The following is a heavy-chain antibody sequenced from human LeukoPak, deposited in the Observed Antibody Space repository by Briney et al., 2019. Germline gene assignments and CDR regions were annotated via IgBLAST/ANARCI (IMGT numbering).Heavy chain of an antibody. CDR1: GGSISSYY. D-gene: IGHD3-3*01. CDR2: IYYSGST. CDR3: ARVTIFGVVTPYNWFDP. Sequence: PSETLSLTCTVSGGSISSYYWSWIRQPPGKGLEWIGYIYYSGSTNYNPSLKSRVTISVDTSKNQFSLKLSSVTAADTAVYYCARVTIFGVVTPYNWFDPWGQGTLVTVSS. V-gene: IGHV4-59*12. J-gene: IGHJ5*02.